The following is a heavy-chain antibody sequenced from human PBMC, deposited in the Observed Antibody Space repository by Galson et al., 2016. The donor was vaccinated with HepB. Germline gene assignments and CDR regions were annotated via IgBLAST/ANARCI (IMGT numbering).Heavy chain of an antibody. CDR3: ARASIVVVPGAIGYLDP. CDR2: IIPYLSEA. CDR1: GDTSNRYG. Sequence: SVKVSCKASGDTSNRYGISWVRQAPGQGPEWMGGIIPYLSEANYTPNFQGRVTITADKSTSTAYLELNNLTSDDTAVYYCARASIVVVPGAIGYLDPWGPGTLVTVSS. D-gene: IGHD2-21*01. J-gene: IGHJ5*02. V-gene: IGHV1-69*10.